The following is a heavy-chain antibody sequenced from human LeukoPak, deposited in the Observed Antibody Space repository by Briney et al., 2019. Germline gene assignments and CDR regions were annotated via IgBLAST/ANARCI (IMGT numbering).Heavy chain of an antibody. CDR1: GTTSTRSA. CDR2: VIPILGTT. CDR3: ARDDGSASVGFDS. Sequence: SVKVSCKAPGTTSTRSAISWVRQAPGQGLEWMGGVIPILGTTNYAQKFRDRVSITTDESTSTAYMEVTSLRSVDTAVYYCARDDGSASVGFDSWGQGTLVSVSS. D-gene: IGHD1-26*01. V-gene: IGHV1-69*05. J-gene: IGHJ4*02.